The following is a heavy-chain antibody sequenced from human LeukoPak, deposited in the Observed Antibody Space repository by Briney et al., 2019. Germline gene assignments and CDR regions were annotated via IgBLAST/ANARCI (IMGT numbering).Heavy chain of an antibody. CDR1: GFTFSNYN. J-gene: IGHJ3*02. Sequence: GGSLRLSCAASGFTFSNYNMNWVRQAPGKGLEWVSSITSRSDIFYADSVKGRFTISRDNAKNSLFLQMDSLRAEDTAVYYCARALIVAAGIGPFDIWGQGTTVPVSS. V-gene: IGHV3-69-1*01. CDR2: ITSRSDI. D-gene: IGHD6-13*01. CDR3: ARALIVAAGIGPFDI.